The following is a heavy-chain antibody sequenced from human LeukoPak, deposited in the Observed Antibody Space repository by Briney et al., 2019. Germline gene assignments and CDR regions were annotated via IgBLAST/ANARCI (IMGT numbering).Heavy chain of an antibody. V-gene: IGHV4-59*02. J-gene: IGHJ4*02. Sequence: KPSETLSLTCTVSGGSVTNYYWSWIRQPPGKGLEYIGYVYHTGSANYNPSLLDRLTISIDTSKNQFSLKLRSVTAADTAVYYCARDLTIAARDYWGQGTLVTVSS. CDR3: ARDLTIAARDY. D-gene: IGHD6-6*01. CDR2: VYHTGSA. CDR1: GGSVTNYY.